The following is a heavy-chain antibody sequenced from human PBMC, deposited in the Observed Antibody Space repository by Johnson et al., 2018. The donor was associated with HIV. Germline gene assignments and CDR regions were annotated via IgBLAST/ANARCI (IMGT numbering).Heavy chain of an antibody. D-gene: IGHD5-24*01. J-gene: IGHJ3*02. CDR2: LFSGVTT. CDR1: GFTVSSYY. V-gene: IGHV3-66*01. CDR3: ARACRDGYTCDAFDI. Sequence: VRLVESGGGLVQPGGSLRLSCAASGFTVSSYYMTWVRQAPGKGLEWVSVLFSGVTTYYADSVKGRFTISRDSSKNTLYLQMNSLRAEDTAVYYCARACRDGYTCDAFDIWGQGTMVTVSS.